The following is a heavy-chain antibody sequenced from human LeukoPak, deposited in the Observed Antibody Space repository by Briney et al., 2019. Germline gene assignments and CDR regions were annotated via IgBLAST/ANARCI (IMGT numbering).Heavy chain of an antibody. CDR3: ARGGSRGNSVVG. D-gene: IGHD4-23*01. CDR1: GGSFSGYY. Sequence: SETLSLTCAVYGGSFSGYYWSWIRQPPGKGLEWIGEINHSGSTNYNPSLKSRVTISVDTSKNQFSLKLNSVTAADTAAYYCARGGSRGNSVVGWGQGTLVTVSS. J-gene: IGHJ4*02. CDR2: INHSGST. V-gene: IGHV4-34*01.